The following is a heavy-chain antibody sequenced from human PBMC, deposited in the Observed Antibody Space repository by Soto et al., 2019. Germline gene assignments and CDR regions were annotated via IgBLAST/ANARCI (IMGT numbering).Heavy chain of an antibody. CDR2: VYYSGTT. V-gene: IGHV4-30-4*01. D-gene: IGHD1-26*01. CDR3: VTVNLVGAAYYFDY. CDR1: GGSIRNGDYY. J-gene: IGHJ4*02. Sequence: SETLSLTCTVSGGSIRNGDYYWGWIRQPPGKGLEWIGYVYYSGTTYSHPSLNSRVSISVDTSENQFSLRLTSVTAADAAVYYCVTVNLVGAAYYFDYWGPGTLVTVSS.